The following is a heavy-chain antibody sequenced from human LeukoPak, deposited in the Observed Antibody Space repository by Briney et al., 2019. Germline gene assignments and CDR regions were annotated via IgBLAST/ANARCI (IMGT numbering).Heavy chain of an antibody. J-gene: IGHJ4*02. CDR1: GYTFTDYY. V-gene: IGHV1-2*02. CDR2: INPNSGGT. D-gene: IGHD6-13*01. Sequence: ASVKVTCKASGYTFTDYYMHWVRQAPGQGLAWMGWINPNSGGTNYAQKFQGRVTMTRDTSISTAYMELSRLRSDDTAVYYCARDSGVAAGSWGQGTLVTVSS. CDR3: ARDSGVAAGS.